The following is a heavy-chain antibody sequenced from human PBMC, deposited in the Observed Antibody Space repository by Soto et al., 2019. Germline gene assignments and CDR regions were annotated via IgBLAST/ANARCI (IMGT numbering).Heavy chain of an antibody. J-gene: IGHJ6*02. CDR3: AKGVSSYYYGMDV. V-gene: IGHV3-23*01. CDR1: GFTFSSYA. CDR2: ISDGGRNE. Sequence: GGSLRLSCAASGFTFSSYAMSWVRQAPGKGLEWVAAISDGGRNEYYVDSVKGRFTISRDNSKKTLYLQMNSLRAEDTAVYYCAKGVSSYYYGMDVWGQGTTVTVSS.